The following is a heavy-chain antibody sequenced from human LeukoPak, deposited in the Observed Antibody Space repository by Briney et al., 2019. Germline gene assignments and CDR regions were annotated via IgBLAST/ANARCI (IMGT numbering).Heavy chain of an antibody. CDR3: ARDLRGVFDF. Sequence: GGSLRLSCAASGFTFSSYWMSWVRQAPGKGLEWVANIKQDGSEKYYVDSVKGRFTISRDNAKTSVYLQMNSLRVEDTAVYYCARDLRGVFDFWGQGTLVTVAS. V-gene: IGHV3-7*01. D-gene: IGHD3-10*01. J-gene: IGHJ4*02. CDR2: IKQDGSEK. CDR1: GFTFSSYW.